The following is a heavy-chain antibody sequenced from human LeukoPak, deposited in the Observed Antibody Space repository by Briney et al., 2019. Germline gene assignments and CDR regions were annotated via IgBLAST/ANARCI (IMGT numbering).Heavy chain of an antibody. J-gene: IGHJ4*02. CDR1: GFTLSSYG. Sequence: QSGGSLRLSCAASGFTLSSYGMHWVRQAPGKGLEWVAFIRYDGSNKYYADSVKGRFTISRDNSKNTLYLQMNSLRAEDTAVYYCAKDGHSGSYPLPDYFDYWGQGTLVTVSS. CDR3: AKDGHSGSYPLPDYFDY. D-gene: IGHD1-26*01. CDR2: IRYDGSNK. V-gene: IGHV3-30*02.